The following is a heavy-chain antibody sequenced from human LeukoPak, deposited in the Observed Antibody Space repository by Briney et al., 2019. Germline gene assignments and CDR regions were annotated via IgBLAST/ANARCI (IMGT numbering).Heavy chain of an antibody. J-gene: IGHJ4*02. V-gene: IGHV3-66*01. D-gene: IGHD6-13*01. CDR1: GFTVSSNC. CDR2: IYSGGST. Sequence: GGSLRLSCAVFGFTVSSNCMNWVRQAPGKGLEWVSVIYSGGSTYYADSVKGRFTISRDNSKNTLYLQMNSLRAEDTAVYYCARSGAAGTFDYWGQGTLVTVSS. CDR3: ARSGAAGTFDY.